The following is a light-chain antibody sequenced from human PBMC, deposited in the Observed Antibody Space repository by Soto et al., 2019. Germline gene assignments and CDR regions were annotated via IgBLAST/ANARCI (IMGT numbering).Light chain of an antibody. CDR1: QSISSW. Sequence: DIQMTQSPSTLSASVGDRVTITYRASQSISSWLAWYQQKPGKAPKLLIYGASSLESGVPSRFSGSGSGTEFSLTISSLQPDDFATYYCQQYHSYPWTFGQGTKVEIK. CDR3: QQYHSYPWT. CDR2: GAS. V-gene: IGKV1-5*01. J-gene: IGKJ1*01.